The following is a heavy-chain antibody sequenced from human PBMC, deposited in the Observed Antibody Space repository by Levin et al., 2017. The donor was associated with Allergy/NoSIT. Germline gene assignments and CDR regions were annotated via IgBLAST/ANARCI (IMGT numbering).Heavy chain of an antibody. V-gene: IGHV4-59*01. J-gene: IGHJ4*02. CDR3: ARDRGSGWSN. CDR1: GGSISSYY. D-gene: IGHD6-19*01. CDR2: IYYSGST. Sequence: SETLSLTCTVSGGSISSYYWSWIRQPPGKGLEWIGYIYYSGSTNYNPSLKNRVTISVDTSKNQFSLKLSSVTAADTAVYYCARDRGSGWSNWGQGTLVTVSS.